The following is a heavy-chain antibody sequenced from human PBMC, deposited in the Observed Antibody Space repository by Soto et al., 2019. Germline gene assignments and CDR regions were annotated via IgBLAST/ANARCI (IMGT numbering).Heavy chain of an antibody. J-gene: IGHJ4*02. D-gene: IGHD5-12*01. CDR2: IYHSGST. CDR3: AAGGGLPRYY. CDR1: GGSISSGGYS. Sequence: XLQLQESGXXXVKPSQTLSLTCAVSGGSISSGGYSWSWIRQPPGKGLEWIGYIYHSGSTYYNPSLKSRVTISVDRSKNQFSLKLSSVTAADTAVYYCAAGGGLPRYYWGQGTLVTVSS. V-gene: IGHV4-30-2*01.